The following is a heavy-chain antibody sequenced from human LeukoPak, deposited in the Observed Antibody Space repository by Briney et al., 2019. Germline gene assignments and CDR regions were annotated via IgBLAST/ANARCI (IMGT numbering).Heavy chain of an antibody. Sequence: SETLSLTCAVYGGSFSGYYWSWIRQPPGKGLEWIGEINHSGSTNYNPSLKSRVTISVDTSKNQFSLKLSSVTAADTAVYYCARVGRYFDWLPLDYWGQGTLVTVSS. CDR3: ARVGRYFDWLPLDY. V-gene: IGHV4-34*01. CDR1: GGSFSGYY. CDR2: INHSGST. D-gene: IGHD3-9*01. J-gene: IGHJ4*02.